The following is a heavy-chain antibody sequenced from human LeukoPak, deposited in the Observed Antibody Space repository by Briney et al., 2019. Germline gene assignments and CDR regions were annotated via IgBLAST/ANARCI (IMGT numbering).Heavy chain of an antibody. CDR3: AGGIWCSGGSCYWFDP. Sequence: SETLSLTCAVYGGSFSGYYWSWIRQPPGKRLEWIGEINHSGSTNYNPSLKSRVTISVDTSKNQFSLKLSSVTAADTAVYYCAGGIWCSGGSCYWFDPWGQGTLVTVSS. J-gene: IGHJ5*02. CDR2: INHSGST. CDR1: GGSFSGYY. D-gene: IGHD2-15*01. V-gene: IGHV4-34*01.